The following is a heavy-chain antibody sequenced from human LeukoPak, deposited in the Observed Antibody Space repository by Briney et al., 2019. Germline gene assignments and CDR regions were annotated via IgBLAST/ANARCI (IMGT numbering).Heavy chain of an antibody. CDR3: ARTARLPNS. CDR2: IYYTGCT. J-gene: IGHJ4*02. CDR1: GGSFSGYY. V-gene: IGHV4-59*01. Sequence: SETLSLTCAVYGGSFSGYYWNWIRQPPGKGREHIGYIYYTGCTNYIPSLKSRVPIPLDTTQYQFPLRRTSVSAANRAIYHCARTARLPNSWGQGTLVTVSS.